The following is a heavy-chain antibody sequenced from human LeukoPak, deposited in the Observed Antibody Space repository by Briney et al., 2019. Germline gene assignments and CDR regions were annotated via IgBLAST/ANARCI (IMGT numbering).Heavy chain of an antibody. CDR3: AIETSFRDY. CDR2: INTNTGNP. J-gene: IGHJ4*02. CDR1: GYTFTSYA. D-gene: IGHD1-1*01. V-gene: IGHV7-4-1*02. Sequence: GASVKVSCTASGYTFTSYAMNWVRQAPGQGLEWMGWINTNTGNPTYAQGFTGRFVFSLDTSVSTAYLQISSLKAEDTAVHYCAIETSFRDYWGQGTLVTVSS.